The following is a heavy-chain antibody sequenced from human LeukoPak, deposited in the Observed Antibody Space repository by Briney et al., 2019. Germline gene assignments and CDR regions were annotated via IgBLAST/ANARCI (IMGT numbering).Heavy chain of an antibody. D-gene: IGHD6-13*01. CDR2: INHSGST. CDR3: ARQSIAAALDY. CDR1: GGSISSSSYY. Sequence: SETLSLTCTVSGGSISSSSYYWGWIRQPPGKGLEWIGEINHSGSTNYNPSLKSRVTISVDTSKNQFSLKLSSVTAADTAVYYCARQSIAAALDYWGQGTLVTVSS. J-gene: IGHJ4*02. V-gene: IGHV4-39*01.